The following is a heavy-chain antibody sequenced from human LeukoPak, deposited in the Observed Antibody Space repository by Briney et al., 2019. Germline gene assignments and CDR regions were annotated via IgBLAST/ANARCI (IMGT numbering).Heavy chain of an antibody. D-gene: IGHD5-24*01. CDR1: GFTFSSYS. V-gene: IGHV3-48*01. J-gene: IGHJ4*02. CDR2: ISSSSSTI. Sequence: PGGSLRLSCAASGFTFSSYSMNWVRQAPGKGLEWVSYISSSSSTIYYADSVKGRFTISRDNAKNSLYLQMNSLRAEDTAVYYCARVGGMATPRGIYFDYWGQGTLVTISS. CDR3: ARVGGMATPRGIYFDY.